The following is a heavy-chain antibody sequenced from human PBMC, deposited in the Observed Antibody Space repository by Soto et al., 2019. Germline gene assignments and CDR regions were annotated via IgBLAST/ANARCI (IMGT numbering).Heavy chain of an antibody. D-gene: IGHD1-26*01. V-gene: IGHV4-39*02. CDR3: ARDGVGATVYFGYLDY. Sequence: SETLSLTCTVSGGSISSSSYYWDWIRQPPGKGLEWIGSIYYSGSTYYNPSLKSRVTISVDTSKSQFSLKLSSVTAADTAVYYCARDGVGATVYFGYLDYWGQGALVTVSS. CDR1: GGSISSSSYY. J-gene: IGHJ4*02. CDR2: IYYSGST.